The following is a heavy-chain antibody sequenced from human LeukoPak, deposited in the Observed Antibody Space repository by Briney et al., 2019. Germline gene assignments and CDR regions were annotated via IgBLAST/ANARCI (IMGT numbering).Heavy chain of an antibody. CDR3: RGNWYGSGGLDYFDY. Sequence: SETLSLTCTVSGGSISSSSYYWGWIRQPPGKGLEWIGSIYYSGSTYYNPSLKSRVTISVDTSKNQFSLRLSSVTAADTAVYYCRGNWYGSGGLDYFDYWGQGTLVTVSS. CDR2: IYYSGST. V-gene: IGHV4-39*07. D-gene: IGHD1-1*01. CDR1: GGSISSSSYY. J-gene: IGHJ4*02.